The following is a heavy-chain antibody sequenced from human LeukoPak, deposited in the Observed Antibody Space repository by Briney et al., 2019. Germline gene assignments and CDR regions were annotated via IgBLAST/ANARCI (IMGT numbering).Heavy chain of an antibody. CDR3: AKDLLCSSTSCYGSGYFDS. Sequence: GGSLRLSCAASGFTFNTYAMSWVRQAPGKRLEWVSSISGSGGSTYSADSVKGRFTISRDNSKNTLYLQMNSLRAEDTAVYYCAKDLLCSSTSCYGSGYFDSWGQGTLVTVSS. D-gene: IGHD2-2*01. CDR2: ISGSGGST. J-gene: IGHJ4*02. CDR1: GFTFNTYA. V-gene: IGHV3-23*01.